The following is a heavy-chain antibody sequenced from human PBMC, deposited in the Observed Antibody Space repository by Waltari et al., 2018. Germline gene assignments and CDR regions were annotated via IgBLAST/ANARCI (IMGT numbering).Heavy chain of an antibody. Sequence: QVQLQESGPGLVKPSETLSLTCTVSGGSISSYYWSWIRQPPGKGLEWIGYIYYSGSTNSNPSLKSRVTISVDTSKNQFSLKLSSVTAADTAVYYCASARPYYDFWSGPTSIDYWGQGTLVTVSS. D-gene: IGHD3-3*01. CDR2: IYYSGST. CDR1: GGSISSYY. J-gene: IGHJ4*02. V-gene: IGHV4-59*01. CDR3: ASARPYYDFWSGPTSIDY.